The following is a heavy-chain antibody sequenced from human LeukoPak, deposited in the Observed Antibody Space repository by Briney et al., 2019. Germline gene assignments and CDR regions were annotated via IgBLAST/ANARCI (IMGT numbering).Heavy chain of an antibody. D-gene: IGHD3-16*01. CDR3: ARKPFGLGGLDY. J-gene: IGHJ4*02. Sequence: ASVKVSCKASGYSFTSYYIHWVRQAPGQGLEWMGIINPSGGSTSYAQKFQGRVTMTRDTSTSIVYMELSSLRSEDTAVYYCARKPFGLGGLDYWGQGTLVTVSS. V-gene: IGHV1-46*01. CDR2: INPSGGST. CDR1: GYSFTSYY.